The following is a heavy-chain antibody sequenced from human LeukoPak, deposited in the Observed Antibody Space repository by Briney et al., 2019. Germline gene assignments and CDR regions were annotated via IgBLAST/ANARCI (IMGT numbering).Heavy chain of an antibody. CDR2: ISSRSSYI. CDR1: GFTFSTYS. Sequence: GGSLRLSCAASGFTFSTYSMNWVRQAPGKGLEWVSSISSRSSYIYYADSMKGRFTISRDNAKNSLYLQMNSLRAEDTAVYYCAKDLITMVRGVQEVFDYWGQGTLVTVSS. V-gene: IGHV3-21*01. CDR3: AKDLITMVRGVQEVFDY. D-gene: IGHD3-10*01. J-gene: IGHJ4*02.